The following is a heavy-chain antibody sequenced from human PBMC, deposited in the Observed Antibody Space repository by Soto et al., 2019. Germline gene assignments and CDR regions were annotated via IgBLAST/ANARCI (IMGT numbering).Heavy chain of an antibody. CDR2: IYYSGST. CDR1: GGAISSSSYY. D-gene: IGHD3-22*01. J-gene: IGHJ4*02. Sequence: PSETLTLPVAGSGGAISSSSYYWGRIRQPPGKGLEWIGSIYYSGSTYYNPSLKSRVTISVDTSKNQFSLKLSSVTAADTAVYYCARHDYYDSSGYYNYFASWGQGTLVTVPQ. V-gene: IGHV4-39*01. CDR3: ARHDYYDSSGYYNYFAS.